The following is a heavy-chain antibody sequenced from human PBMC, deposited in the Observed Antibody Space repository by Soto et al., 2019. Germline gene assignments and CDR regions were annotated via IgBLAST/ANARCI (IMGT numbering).Heavy chain of an antibody. V-gene: IGHV5-10-1*01. CDR2: IDPSDSYT. CDR1: GYSFTSYW. J-gene: IGHJ5*02. CDR3: ARHVPSQYTAMVPFDP. Sequence: EVQLVQSGAEVKKPGESLRISCKGSGYSFTSYWISWVRQMPVKGLEWMGRIDPSDSYTNYSPSFQGHVTISADKSISTAYLQWSSLKASDTAMYYCARHVPSQYTAMVPFDPWGQGTLVTVSS. D-gene: IGHD5-18*01.